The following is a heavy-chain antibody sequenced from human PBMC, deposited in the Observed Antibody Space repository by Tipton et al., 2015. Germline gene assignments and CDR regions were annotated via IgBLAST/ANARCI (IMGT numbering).Heavy chain of an antibody. CDR1: SDSINKYY. J-gene: IGHJ4*02. CDR3: VRFGPKGYFDL. CDR2: IQYSGGT. V-gene: IGHV4-59*01. D-gene: IGHD3-9*01. Sequence: TLSLTCTVSSDSINKYYWSWIRQPPGKELQWIGYIQYSGGTNYNPSLESRVSMSVDTSKTQFSLEMRSVTATDTAMYYCVRFGPKGYFDLWGQGTLVTVSS.